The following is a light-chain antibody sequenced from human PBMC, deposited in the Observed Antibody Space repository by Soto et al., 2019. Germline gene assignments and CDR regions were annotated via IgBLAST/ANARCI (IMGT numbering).Light chain of an antibody. J-gene: IGKJ3*01. CDR3: QQKEACPVT. Sequence: AIQIDPFPFHLSASLGEQIRIPCRASQGIRDELAWYQQKPGKAPKLLIYAASTLQRGVPARFSGSGSGTDFTLTIGSLQPEDFATYYCQQKEACPVTFGPGTKVDIK. CDR1: QGIRDE. V-gene: IGKV1-6*01. CDR2: AAS.